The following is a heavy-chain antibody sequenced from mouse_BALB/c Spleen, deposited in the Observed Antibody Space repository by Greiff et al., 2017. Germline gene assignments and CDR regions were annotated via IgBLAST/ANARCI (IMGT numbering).Heavy chain of an antibody. CDR3: ARDEDGGSSYFAY. D-gene: IGHD1-1*01. V-gene: IGHV2-9*02. CDR2: IWAGGST. J-gene: IGHJ3*01. Sequence: QVQLQQSGPGLVAPSQSLSITCTVSGFSLTSYGVHWVRQPPGKGLEWLGVIWAGGSTNYNSALMSRLSISKDNSKSQVFLKMNSLQTDDTAMYYCARDEDGGSSYFAYWGQGTLVTVSA. CDR1: GFSLTSYG.